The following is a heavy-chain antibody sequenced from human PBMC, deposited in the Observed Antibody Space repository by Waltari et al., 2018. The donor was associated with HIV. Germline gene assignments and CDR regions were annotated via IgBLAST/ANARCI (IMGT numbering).Heavy chain of an antibody. CDR1: GGSFSGYY. Sequence: QVQLQQWGAGLLKPSETLSLTCAVYGGSFSGYYWSWIRQPPGKGLEWIGEINHSGSTNYNPSLKSRVTISVDTSKNQFSLKLSSVTAADTAVYYCARGTTVTTLPAFDIWGQGTMVTVSS. CDR2: INHSGST. V-gene: IGHV4-34*01. CDR3: ARGTTVTTLPAFDI. D-gene: IGHD4-17*01. J-gene: IGHJ3*02.